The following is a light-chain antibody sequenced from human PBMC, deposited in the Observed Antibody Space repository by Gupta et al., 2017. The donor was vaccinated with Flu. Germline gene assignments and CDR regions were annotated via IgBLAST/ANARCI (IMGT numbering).Light chain of an antibody. CDR2: DAS. V-gene: IGKV3-11*01. J-gene: IGKJ3*01. CDR3: QQRNNWIFT. CDR1: QSVYNY. Sequence: GERATLSCRASQSVYNYLAWYQQKPGQAPRLLIYDASSRATGIPVRFSGSGSGTDFTLTISSLEPEDFAVYYCQQRNNWIFTFGPGTRVDHK.